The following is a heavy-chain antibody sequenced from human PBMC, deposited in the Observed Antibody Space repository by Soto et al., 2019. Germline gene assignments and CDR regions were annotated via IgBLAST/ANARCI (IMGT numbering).Heavy chain of an antibody. V-gene: IGHV4-4*02. CDR1: GGSISSSDW. CDR2: IYRSGST. J-gene: IGHJ4*02. Sequence: QVQLQESGPGLVKPSGTLSLTCTVSGGSISSSDWWTWVRQPPGKGLEWIGEIYRSGSTNYNSSLQRRVTISVDKSKNQLSLKLSSVTAADTAVYYCATIHYWGQGTLVTVSS. CDR3: ATIHY.